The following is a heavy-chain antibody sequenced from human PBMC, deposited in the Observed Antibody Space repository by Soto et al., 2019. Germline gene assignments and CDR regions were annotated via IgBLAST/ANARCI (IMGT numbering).Heavy chain of an antibody. Sequence: SETLSLTCTVSGGSVSSGSYYWSWIRQPPGKGLEWIGYIYYSGSTNYNPSLKSRVTISVDTSKNQFSLKLSSVTAADTAVYYCARGSYDYYDSSGYPLRPYYGMDVWGQGTTVTVSS. J-gene: IGHJ6*02. CDR2: IYYSGST. D-gene: IGHD3-22*01. V-gene: IGHV4-61*01. CDR1: GGSVSSGSYY. CDR3: ARGSYDYYDSSGYPLRPYYGMDV.